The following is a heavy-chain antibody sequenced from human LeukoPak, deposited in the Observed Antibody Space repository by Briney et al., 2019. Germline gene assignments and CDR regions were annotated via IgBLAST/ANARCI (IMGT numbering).Heavy chain of an antibody. Sequence: SGPTLVNPTQTLTLTCTFSGFSLNTGEMGVGWIRQPPGKALEWLALIWWDDAKHYSPPLKSRLTISKDTSKNQVVLTMTNMDPVDTATYYCARIRAKTNWFDPWGQGTLVTVSS. CDR1: GFSLNTGEMG. V-gene: IGHV2-5*02. J-gene: IGHJ5*02. CDR2: IWWDDAK. D-gene: IGHD5-18*01. CDR3: ARIRAKTNWFDP.